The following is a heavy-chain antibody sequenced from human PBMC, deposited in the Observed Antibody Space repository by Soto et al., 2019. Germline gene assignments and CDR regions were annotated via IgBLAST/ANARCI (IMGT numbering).Heavy chain of an antibody. V-gene: IGHV1-69*01. CDR3: ARSQGSSTSLEIYYYYYYGMDV. CDR1: GGTFSSYA. D-gene: IGHD2-2*01. J-gene: IGHJ6*02. Sequence: QVQLVQSGAEVKKPGSSVKVSCKASGGTFSSYAISWVRQAPGQGLEWMGGIIHISDTTNYAQKFQGRVTITADESTSTAYMELSSLRSEDTAVYDCARSQGSSTSLEIYYYYYYGMDVWGQGTTVTVSS. CDR2: IIHISDTT.